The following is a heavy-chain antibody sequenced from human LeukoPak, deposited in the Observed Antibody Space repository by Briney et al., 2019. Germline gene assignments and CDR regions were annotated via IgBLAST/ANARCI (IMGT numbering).Heavy chain of an antibody. CDR2: IYSGDNT. V-gene: IGHV3-66*04. CDR1: GFTVSRYY. Sequence: GGSLRLSCAVSGFTVSRYYMSWVRQAPGKGLEWVSIIYSGDNTYYADSVKGRLTISRDNSKNTLFLQMNSLRAEDTAVYYCARQVYCSSTSCYDAFDIWGQGTMVTVSS. D-gene: IGHD2-2*01. CDR3: ARQVYCSSTSCYDAFDI. J-gene: IGHJ3*02.